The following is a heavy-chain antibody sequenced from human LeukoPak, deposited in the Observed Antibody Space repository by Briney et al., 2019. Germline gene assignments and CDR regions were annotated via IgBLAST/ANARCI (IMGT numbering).Heavy chain of an antibody. CDR2: ISYDGDDI. J-gene: IGHJ4*02. Sequence: PGGSLRLSCAASGFTFDNYAMHWVRQAPGKGLEWVALISYDGDDISYTDSVKGRFTISRDNSKKTLYLQMNSLRSHDTAVYYCARIFYDSSGSDYWGQGTLVTVSS. V-gene: IGHV3-30*03. CDR1: GFTFDNYA. CDR3: ARIFYDSSGSDY. D-gene: IGHD3-22*01.